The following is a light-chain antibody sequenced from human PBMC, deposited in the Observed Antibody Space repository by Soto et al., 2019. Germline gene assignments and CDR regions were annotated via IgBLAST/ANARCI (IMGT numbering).Light chain of an antibody. CDR2: TVT. CDR1: SSDIGAYNY. J-gene: IGLJ1*01. V-gene: IGLV2-11*01. CDR3: CSYAGSSSYV. Sequence: QSVLTQPRSVSGSPGQSVTISCTGTSSDIGAYNYVSWYQQHPGKAPKLMIYTVTNRPSGVPDRFSGSKSDNTASLSISGLRVDDDAEYYCCSYAGSSSYVFGSWTKVTVL.